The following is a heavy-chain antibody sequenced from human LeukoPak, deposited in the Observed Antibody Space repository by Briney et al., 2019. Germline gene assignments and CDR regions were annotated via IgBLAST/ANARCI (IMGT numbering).Heavy chain of an antibody. D-gene: IGHD3-10*01. CDR3: ARGYGSGSYYF. CDR2: TYNVGTT. J-gene: IGHJ4*02. Sequence: GGSLRLSCAASGFSVSSNYMNWVRQAPGKGLEWVSITYNVGTTYYTDSVKGRFTISRDDSKNTLYLQMNSLRADDTAVYYCARGYGSGSYYFWGQGTLVTVSS. V-gene: IGHV3-66*01. CDR1: GFSVSSNY.